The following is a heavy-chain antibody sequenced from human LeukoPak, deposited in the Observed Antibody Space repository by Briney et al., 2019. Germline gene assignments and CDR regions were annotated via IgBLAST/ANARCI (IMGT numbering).Heavy chain of an antibody. V-gene: IGHV3-64*01. J-gene: IGHJ4*02. CDR3: ARSPYDSSGYYYGYFDY. D-gene: IGHD3-22*01. Sequence: GGSLRLSCAASGFTFSSYAMHWVRQAPGKGLEYVSAISSNGGSTYYANSVKGRFTISRDNSKNTLYLQMGSLRAEDMAVYYCARSPYDSSGYYYGYFDYWGQGTLVTVSS. CDR2: ISSNGGST. CDR1: GFTFSSYA.